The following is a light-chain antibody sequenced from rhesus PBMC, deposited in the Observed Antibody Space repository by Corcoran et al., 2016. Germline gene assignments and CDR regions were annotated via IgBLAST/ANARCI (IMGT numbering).Light chain of an antibody. Sequence: DIQMTQSPSSLSASVGDTVSITCRASQDISSWLVWYQQKPGKAPKLLIYQASSLQGGVPSRFSGSGSGTDFTLTIGSLPSEAFATYYCQQYSSRPLTFGGGTKVELK. V-gene: IGKV1-22*01. CDR3: QQYSSRPLT. CDR2: QAS. J-gene: IGKJ4*01. CDR1: QDISSW.